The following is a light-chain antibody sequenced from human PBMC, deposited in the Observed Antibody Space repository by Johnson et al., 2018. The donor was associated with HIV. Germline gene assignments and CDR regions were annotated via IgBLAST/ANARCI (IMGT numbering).Light chain of an antibody. J-gene: IGLJ1*01. Sequence: SSSTIGNNFVSWYQVLPGTAPKLLIYKDNERPSGIPDRFSGSKSGPLATLDITGLQTGDEADYYCGTWDTSLSVYVFATGTKVTVL. CDR3: GTWDTSLSVYV. CDR2: KDN. CDR1: SSTIGNNF. V-gene: IGLV1-51*02.